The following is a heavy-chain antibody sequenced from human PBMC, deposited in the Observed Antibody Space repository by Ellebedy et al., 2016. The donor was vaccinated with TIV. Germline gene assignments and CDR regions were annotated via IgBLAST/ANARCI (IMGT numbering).Heavy chain of an antibody. J-gene: IGHJ4*02. CDR2: INHSGST. Sequence: SETLSLTXTVSGGSIRSYYWSWIRQPPRKGLEWIGEINHSGSTKYNPSLKSRVTISVDTSKNQFSLQLSSVTAADTAVYYCARDQVGAWGQGTLVIVSS. CDR1: GGSIRSYY. V-gene: IGHV4-59*12. D-gene: IGHD1-26*01. CDR3: ARDQVGA.